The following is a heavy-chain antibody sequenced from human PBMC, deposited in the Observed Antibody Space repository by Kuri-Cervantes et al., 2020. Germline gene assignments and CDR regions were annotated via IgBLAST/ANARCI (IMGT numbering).Heavy chain of an antibody. D-gene: IGHD6-19*01. CDR1: GYTFSSSA. Sequence: ASVKVSCRASGYTFSSSAIHWVRQAPGQSLEWMGWINVGNGDTKYSQDFQGRVTMTTDTSTSTAYMELRSLRSDDTAVYYCARATLAVAGDNFDYWGQGTLVTVSS. V-gene: IGHV1-3*01. CDR3: ARATLAVAGDNFDY. CDR2: INVGNGDT. J-gene: IGHJ4*02.